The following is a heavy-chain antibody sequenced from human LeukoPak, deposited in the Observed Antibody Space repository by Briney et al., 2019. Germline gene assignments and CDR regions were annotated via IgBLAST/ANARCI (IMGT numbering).Heavy chain of an antibody. CDR1: GFTFSSYA. D-gene: IGHD5-24*01. V-gene: IGHV3-23*01. J-gene: IGHJ4*02. CDR2: ISGSGGST. Sequence: GGSLRLSCAASGFTFSSYAMSWVRQAPGEGLEWVSAISGSGGSTYYADSVKGRFTISRDNSKNTLYLQMNSLRAEDTAVYYCAKDFRDGYNSIDYWGQGTLVTVSS. CDR3: AKDFRDGYNSIDY.